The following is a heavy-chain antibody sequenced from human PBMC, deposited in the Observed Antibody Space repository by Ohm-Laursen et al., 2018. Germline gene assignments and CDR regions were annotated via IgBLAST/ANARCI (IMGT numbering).Heavy chain of an antibody. Sequence: SQTPSLTCSVSGGSISSYYWSWIRQPPGKGLEWIGYIYYSGSTNYNPSLKSRVTISVDTSKNQFSLKLSSVTAADTAVYYCARLSLDTAMVYWYFDLWGRGTLVTVSS. CDR2: IYYSGST. D-gene: IGHD5-18*01. CDR3: ARLSLDTAMVYWYFDL. CDR1: GGSISSYY. J-gene: IGHJ2*01. V-gene: IGHV4-59*08.